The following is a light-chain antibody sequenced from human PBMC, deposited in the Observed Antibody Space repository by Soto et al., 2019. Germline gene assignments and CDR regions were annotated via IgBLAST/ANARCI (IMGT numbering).Light chain of an antibody. CDR2: DAS. J-gene: IGKJ5*01. CDR1: QSVSSY. Sequence: EIVLTQSTATLSFSPGERATLSCRASQSVSSYLAWYQQKPGQAPRLLIYDASNRATGIPARFSGSGSGTDFTLTINSLEPEDFAVYYCHQRTNWPITFGQGTRLEIK. CDR3: HQRTNWPIT. V-gene: IGKV3-11*01.